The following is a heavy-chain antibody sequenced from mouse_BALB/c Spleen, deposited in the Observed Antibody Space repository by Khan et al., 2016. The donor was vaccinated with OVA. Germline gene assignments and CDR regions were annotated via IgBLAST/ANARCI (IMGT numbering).Heavy chain of an antibody. Sequence: EVELVESGGGLVKPGGSLKLSCAASGFTFSSFTMSWVRQTPEKRLEWVASISSGGDNTYYPDSVKGRFTISRDNAKNNLYLQMSSLGSEDTALYYGTRSNYGPFAYWGQGTLATVSA. J-gene: IGHJ3*01. D-gene: IGHD1-1*02. CDR2: ISSGGDNT. CDR1: GFTFSSFT. V-gene: IGHV5-9*03. CDR3: TRSNYGPFAY.